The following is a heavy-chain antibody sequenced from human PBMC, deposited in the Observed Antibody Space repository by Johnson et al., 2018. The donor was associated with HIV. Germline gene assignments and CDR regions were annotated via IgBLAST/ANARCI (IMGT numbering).Heavy chain of an antibody. CDR2: IKSKTDGGTT. CDR1: GFTFSNAW. V-gene: IGHV3-15*01. J-gene: IGHJ3*02. CDR3: ARELGDYYGSGRGVPAFDI. Sequence: VQLMESGGGLVKPGGSLRLSCAASGFTFSNAWMSWVRQAPGKGLEWVGRIKSKTDGGTTDYAAPVKGRFTISRDDSKNTLYLQMNSLKTEDTAVYYCARELGDYYGSGRGVPAFDIWGQGTMVTVSS. D-gene: IGHD3-10*01.